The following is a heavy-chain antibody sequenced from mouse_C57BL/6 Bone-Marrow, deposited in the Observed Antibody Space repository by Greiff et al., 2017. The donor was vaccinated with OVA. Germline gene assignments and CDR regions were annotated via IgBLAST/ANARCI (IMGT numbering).Heavy chain of an antibody. J-gene: IGHJ2*01. CDR2: IDPNSGGT. CDR1: GYTFTSYW. CDR3: ARKSNYYFDY. D-gene: IGHD2-5*01. V-gene: IGHV1-72*01. Sequence: QVQLQQPGAELVKPGASVKLSCKASGYTFTSYWMHWVKQRPGQGLEWIGRIDPNSGGTKYNEKFKSKATLTVDKPSSTAYMQLSSLTSEDSAVYYCARKSNYYFDYGGQGTTLTVSS.